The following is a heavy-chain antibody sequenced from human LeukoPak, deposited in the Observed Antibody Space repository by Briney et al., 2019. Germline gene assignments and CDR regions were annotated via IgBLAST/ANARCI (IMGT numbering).Heavy chain of an antibody. J-gene: IGHJ2*01. V-gene: IGHV4-59*01. CDR3: ARLLVDSSSWYSGYFDP. Sequence: SETLSLTCTVSGVSISSYYWSWIRQPPGKGLEWIGYIYYSGSTNYNPSLKSRVTISVDTSKNQFSLKLSSVTAADTAVDYCARLLVDSSSWYSGYFDPWGRGTLVAVSS. D-gene: IGHD6-13*01. CDR1: GVSISSYY. CDR2: IYYSGST.